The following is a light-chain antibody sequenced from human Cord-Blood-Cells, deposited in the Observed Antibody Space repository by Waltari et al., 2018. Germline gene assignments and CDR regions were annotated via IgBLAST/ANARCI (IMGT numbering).Light chain of an antibody. J-gene: IGLJ3*02. CDR1: SSEVGSYNL. Sequence: QSALTRPASVSGSPGQSITISCTGTSSEVGSYNLVSWYQQHPGKAPKLMIYEGSKRPSGVSNRFSGSKSGNTASLTISGLQAEDEADYYCCSYAGSSTWEFGGGTKLTVL. V-gene: IGLV2-23*01. CDR3: CSYAGSSTWE. CDR2: EGS.